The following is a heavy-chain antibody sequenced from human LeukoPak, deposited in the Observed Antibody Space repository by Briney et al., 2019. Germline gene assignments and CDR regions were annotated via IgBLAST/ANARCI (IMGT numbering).Heavy chain of an antibody. Sequence: GGSLRLSCAASGFTFSSYAMHWVRQAPGKGLEWVAVISYDGSNKYYADSVKGRFTISRDNSKNTLYLQMNSLRAGDTAVYYCAREEIPSHYYDSSGYYYYWGQGTLVTVSS. V-gene: IGHV3-30-3*01. J-gene: IGHJ4*02. CDR3: AREEIPSHYYDSSGYYYY. CDR1: GFTFSSYA. CDR2: ISYDGSNK. D-gene: IGHD3-22*01.